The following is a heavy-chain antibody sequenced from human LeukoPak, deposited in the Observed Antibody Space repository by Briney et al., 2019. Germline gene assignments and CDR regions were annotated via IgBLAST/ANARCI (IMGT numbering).Heavy chain of an antibody. Sequence: SETLSLTCPVSGGSVSSSRYYWGWIRQPPGKGLEWIGSIYHSGSTYYNPSLKSRVTISVDTSKNQFSLKLSSVTAADTAVYYCARDLRTMIVVVTYNWFDPWGQGTLVTVSS. CDR1: GGSVSSSRYY. J-gene: IGHJ5*02. CDR2: IYHSGST. CDR3: ARDLRTMIVVVTYNWFDP. D-gene: IGHD3-22*01. V-gene: IGHV4-39*07.